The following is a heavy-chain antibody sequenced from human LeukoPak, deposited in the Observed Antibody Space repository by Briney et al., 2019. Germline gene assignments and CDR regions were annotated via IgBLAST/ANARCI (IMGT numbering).Heavy chain of an antibody. J-gene: IGHJ4*02. CDR2: ISSNGGST. CDR3: ARGDYDILTGYSDY. CDR1: GFTFSSYA. Sequence: GSLRLSCAASGFTFSSYAMHWVRQAPGKGLEYVSAISSNGGSTYYANSVKGRFTISRDNSKNTLYLQMGSLTAEDMAVYYCARGDYDILTGYSDYWGQGTLVTVSS. D-gene: IGHD3-9*01. V-gene: IGHV3-64*01.